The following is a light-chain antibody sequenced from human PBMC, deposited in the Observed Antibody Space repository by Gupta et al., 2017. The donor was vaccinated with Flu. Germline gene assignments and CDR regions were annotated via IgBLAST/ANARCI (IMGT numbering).Light chain of an antibody. CDR3: QQYNSFAWT. V-gene: IGKV1-5*03. Sequence: PSTLSASIGDRVTITCRASQSISSWLAWYQQKPGKAPKLLIYKASSLESGVPSRFSGSGSGTEFTLTISSLQPDDFATYYCQQYNSFAWTFGQGTKVEIK. CDR1: QSISSW. CDR2: KAS. J-gene: IGKJ1*01.